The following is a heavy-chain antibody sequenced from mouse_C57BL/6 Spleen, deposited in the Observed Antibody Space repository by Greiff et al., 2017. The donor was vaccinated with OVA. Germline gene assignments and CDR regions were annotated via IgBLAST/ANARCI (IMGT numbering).Heavy chain of an antibody. CDR3: ASSPHYYGSSFWFAY. Sequence: VQLQQSGPELVKPGASVKMSCKASGYTFTDYNMHWVKQSHGKSLEWIGYINPNNGGTSYNQKFKGKATLTVNKSSSTAYMELRSLTSEDSAVYYCASSPHYYGSSFWFAYWGQGTLVTVSA. CDR1: GYTFTDYN. J-gene: IGHJ3*01. V-gene: IGHV1-22*01. D-gene: IGHD1-1*01. CDR2: INPNNGGT.